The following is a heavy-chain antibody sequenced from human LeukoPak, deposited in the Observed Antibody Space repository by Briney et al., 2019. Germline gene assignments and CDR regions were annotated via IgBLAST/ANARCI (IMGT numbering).Heavy chain of an antibody. CDR3: AGSTTGAVWGAFDI. CDR2: IYYSGST. J-gene: IGHJ3*02. V-gene: IGHV4-39*01. D-gene: IGHD1-1*01. CDR1: GGSISSSSYY. Sequence: SETLSLTCAVSGGSISSSSYYWGWIRQPPGKGLEWIGSIYYSGSTYYNPSLKSRVTISVDTSKNQFSLKLSSVTAADTAVYYCAGSTTGAVWGAFDIWGQGTMVTVSS.